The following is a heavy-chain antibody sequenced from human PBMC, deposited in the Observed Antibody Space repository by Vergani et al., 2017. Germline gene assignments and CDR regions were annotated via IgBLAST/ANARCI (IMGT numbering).Heavy chain of an antibody. CDR3: AKDYPRAFAIDY. CDR1: GFTFSSYC. J-gene: IGHJ4*02. CDR2: IRYDGSNK. D-gene: IGHD2-21*01. Sequence: QVQLVESGGGVVQPGRSLRLSCAASGFTFSSYCMHWVRQAPGKGLEWVAFIRYDGSNKYYADSVKGRFTISRDNSKNTLYLQLNSPRPEDTALYFCAKDYPRAFAIDYWGQGTLVTVSS. V-gene: IGHV3-30*02.